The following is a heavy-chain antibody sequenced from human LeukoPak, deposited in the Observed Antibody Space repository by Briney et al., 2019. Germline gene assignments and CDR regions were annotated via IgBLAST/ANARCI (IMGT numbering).Heavy chain of an antibody. CDR2: ISGSGGST. D-gene: IGHD2-15*01. J-gene: IGHJ4*02. CDR3: AKDPVYCSGGSCYSDPYYFDY. CDR1: GFTFSSYA. Sequence: GGSLRLSCAASGFTFSSYAMSWVRQAPGKGLEWVSAISGSGGSTYYADSVKGRFTISRDNSKNTLYLQMNSLIAEDTAVYYCAKDPVYCSGGSCYSDPYYFDYWGQGTLVTVSS. V-gene: IGHV3-23*01.